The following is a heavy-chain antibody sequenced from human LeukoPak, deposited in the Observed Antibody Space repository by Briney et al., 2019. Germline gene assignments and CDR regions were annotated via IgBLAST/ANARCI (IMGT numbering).Heavy chain of an antibody. CDR2: IYYSGST. V-gene: IGHV4-31*03. D-gene: IGHD5-18*01. J-gene: IGHJ4*02. CDR3: ARGGYSYGWDY. CDR1: GGSISSGGYY. Sequence: SETLSLTCTVSGGSISSGGYYWSWIRQHPGKGLEWIGYIYYSGSTYYNPSLKSRVTISVDRSKNQFSLKLSSVTAADTAVYYCARGGYSYGWDYWGQGTLVTVSS.